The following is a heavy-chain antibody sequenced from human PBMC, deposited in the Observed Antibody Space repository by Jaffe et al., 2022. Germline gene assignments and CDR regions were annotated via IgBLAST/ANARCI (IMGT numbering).Heavy chain of an antibody. CDR2: ITPFNGNT. CDR3: ASFHNRIVGATTTAFDI. D-gene: IGHD1-26*01. Sequence: QMQLVQSGAEVKKTGSSVKVSCKASGYTFTYRYLHWVRQAPGQALEWMGWITPFNGNTNYAQKFQDRVTITRDRSMSTAYMELSSLRSEDTAMYYCASFHNRIVGATTTAFDIWGQGTMVTVSS. CDR1: GYTFTYRY. J-gene: IGHJ3*02. V-gene: IGHV1-45*02.